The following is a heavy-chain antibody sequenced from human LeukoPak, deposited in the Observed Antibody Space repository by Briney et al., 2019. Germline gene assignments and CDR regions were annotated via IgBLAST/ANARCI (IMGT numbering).Heavy chain of an antibody. CDR3: ARGLGKAVAGLNWFDP. V-gene: IGHV4-34*01. CDR1: GGSFSGYY. J-gene: IGHJ5*02. Sequence: SETLSLTCAVYGGSFSGYYWSWIRQPPGKGLEWIGEINHSGSTNHNPSLKSRVIISVDTSKNQFALKLSSVTAADTAVYYCARGLGKAVAGLNWFDPWGQGTLVTVSS. D-gene: IGHD6-19*01. CDR2: INHSGST.